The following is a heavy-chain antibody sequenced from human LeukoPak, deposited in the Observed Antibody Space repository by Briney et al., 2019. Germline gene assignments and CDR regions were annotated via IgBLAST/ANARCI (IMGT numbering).Heavy chain of an antibody. J-gene: IGHJ4*02. V-gene: IGHV1-18*04. CDR1: ACTLSSYG. D-gene: IGHD5-18*01. CDR2: ISAYNGNT. Sequence: HAGAVKVTCRAAACTLSSYGWSWLRRAPARGVQGMVGISAYNGNTNYAQKLQGRVTMTTDTSTSTAYMELRSLRSDDTAVYYCARGPRGYSSDYWGQGTLVTVSS. CDR3: ARGPRGYSSDY.